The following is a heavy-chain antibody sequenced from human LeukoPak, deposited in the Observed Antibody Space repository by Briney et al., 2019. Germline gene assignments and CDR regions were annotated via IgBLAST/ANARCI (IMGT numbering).Heavy chain of an antibody. J-gene: IGHJ4*02. CDR1: GGSFSGYY. CDR2: INHSGST. Sequence: SETLSLTCAVYGGSFSGYYWSWIRQPPGKGLEWVGEINHSGSTNYNPSLKSRVTISVDTSKNQFSLKLSSVTAADTAVYYCARPVSGSSGGYYNYWGQGTLVTVSS. V-gene: IGHV4-34*01. D-gene: IGHD6-19*01. CDR3: ARPVSGSSGGYYNY.